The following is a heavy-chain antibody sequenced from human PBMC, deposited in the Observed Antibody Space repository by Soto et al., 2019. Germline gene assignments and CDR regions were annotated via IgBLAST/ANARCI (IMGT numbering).Heavy chain of an antibody. CDR1: GYTFTSYA. CDR3: ARGMHSSGWYKSDY. D-gene: IGHD6-19*01. CDR2: INAGNGNT. Sequence: ASVKVSCKASGYTFTSYAMHWVRQAPGQRPEWMGWINAGNGNTKYSQKFQGRVTITRDTSASTAYMELSSLRSEDTAVYYCARGMHSSGWYKSDYWGQGTLVTVSS. V-gene: IGHV1-3*01. J-gene: IGHJ4*02.